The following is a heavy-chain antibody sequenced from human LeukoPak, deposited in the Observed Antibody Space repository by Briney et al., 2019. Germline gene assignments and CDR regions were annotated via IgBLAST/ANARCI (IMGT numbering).Heavy chain of an antibody. CDR1: GNSLSRSYY. V-gene: IGHV4-38-2*02. CDR2: IYHSGST. Sequence: SETLSLTCAFSGNSLSRSYYWGWIRQPPGKGLEWVGNIYHSGSTYYNPSLKSRVAISVDTSRNQFSLRLNSVTTADTAVYYCARDWDGFDIWGQGTVVTVSS. J-gene: IGHJ3*02. CDR3: ARDWDGFDI.